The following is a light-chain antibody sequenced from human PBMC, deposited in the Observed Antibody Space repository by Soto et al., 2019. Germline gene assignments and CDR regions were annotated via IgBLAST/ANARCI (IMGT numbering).Light chain of an antibody. CDR2: AAS. CDR1: QSISSY. CDR3: QQSYSTPYN. V-gene: IGKV1-39*01. J-gene: IGKJ2*01. Sequence: DIQMTQSPSSLSASVGDRVTITCRASQSISSYLNWYQQKPGKAPKLLIYAASSLQSGVPSRFRVSGSRTDFTLTISSLQPEDFSTYYCQQSYSTPYNFGQGTQLESK.